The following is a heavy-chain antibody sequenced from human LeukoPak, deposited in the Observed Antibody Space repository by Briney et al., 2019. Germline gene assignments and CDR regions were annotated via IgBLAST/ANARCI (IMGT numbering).Heavy chain of an antibody. Sequence: ASVKVSCKASGYTFTSYGISWVGQPPGQGLEGMGGISAYIDNTNYAQKLQGRVTMTTDPSTRTAYMELRSLRSEDTAVYYCAKDRGQLVLIGAFDIWGQGTMVTVSS. D-gene: IGHD6-6*01. CDR2: ISAYIDNT. V-gene: IGHV1-18*01. J-gene: IGHJ3*02. CDR1: GYTFTSYG. CDR3: AKDRGQLVLIGAFDI.